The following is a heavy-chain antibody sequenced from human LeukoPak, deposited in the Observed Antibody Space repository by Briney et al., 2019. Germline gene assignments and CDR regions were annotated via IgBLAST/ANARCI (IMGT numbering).Heavy chain of an antibody. Sequence: GSLRLSCAVSGFTFSSYSMNWVRQAPGKGLEWVAVISDDESNKYYADSVKGRFTISRDNYKNTLYLQMNSLRAEDTAVYYCARETNFDFWSGPTFQHWGQGTLVTVSS. CDR3: ARETNFDFWSGPTFQH. J-gene: IGHJ1*01. CDR2: ISDDESNK. V-gene: IGHV3-30-3*01. D-gene: IGHD3-3*01. CDR1: GFTFSSYS.